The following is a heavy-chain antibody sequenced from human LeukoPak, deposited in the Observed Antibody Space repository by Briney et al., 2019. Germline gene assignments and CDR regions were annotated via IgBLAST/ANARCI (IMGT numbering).Heavy chain of an antibody. V-gene: IGHV1-2*02. CDR3: ARVPTYCSSTSCYARFDY. D-gene: IGHD2-2*01. CDR2: INPNSGGT. CDR1: GYTFTGYY. Sequence: ASVKVSRKASGYTFTGYYKHWVRQAPGQGLEWMGWINPNSGGTNYAQKFQGRVTMTRDTSISTAYMELSRLRSDDTAVYYCARVPTYCSSTSCYARFDYWGQGTLVTVSS. J-gene: IGHJ4*02.